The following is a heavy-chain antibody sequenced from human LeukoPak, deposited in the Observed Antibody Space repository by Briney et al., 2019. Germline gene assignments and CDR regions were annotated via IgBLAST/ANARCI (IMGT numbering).Heavy chain of an antibody. CDR3: TSSSHYYYYMDV. D-gene: IGHD3-10*01. CDR1: GFTFSKYW. J-gene: IGHJ6*03. CDR2: IRQDGSEK. Sequence: GGSLGLSCAASGFTFSKYWMSWVRQAPGKGLEWVANIRQDGSEKYYVDSVKGRFTISRDNAKNSLYLQMNSLRAEDTAVYHCTSSSHYYYYMDVWGKGTTVTVS. V-gene: IGHV3-7*01.